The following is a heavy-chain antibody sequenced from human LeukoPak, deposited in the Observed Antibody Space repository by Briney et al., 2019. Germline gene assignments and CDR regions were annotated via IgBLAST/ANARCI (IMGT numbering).Heavy chain of an antibody. V-gene: IGHV3-23*01. CDR1: GFTFSSYA. Sequence: GGSLRLSCAASGFTFSSYAMSWVRQAPGKGLEWVSAISGSGGSTYYADSVKGRFTISRDNSKNTLYLQMNSLRAEDTAVYYCALSGYDPKAYYYYGMDVWGQGTMVTVSS. D-gene: IGHD5-12*01. CDR3: ALSGYDPKAYYYYGMDV. CDR2: ISGSGGST. J-gene: IGHJ6*02.